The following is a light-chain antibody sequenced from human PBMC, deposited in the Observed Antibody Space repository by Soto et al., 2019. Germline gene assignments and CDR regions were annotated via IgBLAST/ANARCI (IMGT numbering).Light chain of an antibody. CDR2: DVS. J-gene: IGLJ1*01. CDR1: SSDVGGSNY. V-gene: IGLV2-14*01. Sequence: QSVLTQPASVSGSPGQSITISCTGTSSDVGGSNYVSWYQQHPGKAPKLMIYDVSNRPSGVSNRFSGSKSGNTASLTISGLQAEDEADYHCSSYTSSSTLYVFGTGTKVTVL. CDR3: SSYTSSSTLYV.